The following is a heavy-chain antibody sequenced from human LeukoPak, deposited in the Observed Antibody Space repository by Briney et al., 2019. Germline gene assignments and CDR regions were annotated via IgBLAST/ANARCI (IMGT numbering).Heavy chain of an antibody. J-gene: IGHJ4*02. D-gene: IGHD6-6*01. Sequence: PGGSLRLSCAASGFTFSNYGMHWVRQAPGKGLEWVAVIWYDGSNKYYADSVKGRFTISRDNSKNTLYLEMNSLRAEDTAVYYCAKSYEEASSSSGPADYWGQGTLVTVSS. V-gene: IGHV3-33*06. CDR2: IWYDGSNK. CDR3: AKSYEEASSSSGPADY. CDR1: GFTFSNYG.